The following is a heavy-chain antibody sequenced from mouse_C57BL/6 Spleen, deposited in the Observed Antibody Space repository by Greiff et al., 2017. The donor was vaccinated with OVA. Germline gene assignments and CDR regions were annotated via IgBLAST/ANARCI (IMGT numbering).Heavy chain of an antibody. J-gene: IGHJ2*01. D-gene: IGHD3-2*02. CDR3: ARWGLLDSSGSYYFDY. Sequence: VQLQQPGTELVKPGASVKLSCKASGYTFTSYWMHWVKQRPGQGLEWIGNINPSNGGTNYNEKFKSKATLTVDKSSSTAYMQLSSLTSEDSAVYYCARWGLLDSSGSYYFDYWGQGTTLTVSS. CDR2: INPSNGGT. CDR1: GYTFTSYW. V-gene: IGHV1-53*01.